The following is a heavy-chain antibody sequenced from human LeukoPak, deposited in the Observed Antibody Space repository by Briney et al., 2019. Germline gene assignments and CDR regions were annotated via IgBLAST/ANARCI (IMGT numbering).Heavy chain of an antibody. D-gene: IGHD3-22*01. CDR3: ARPIFFNYYDSSGYYSNWFDP. Sequence: PSETLSLTCAVSGGSISSGGYSWSWIRQPPGKGLEWIGYIYHSGSTYYNPSLKSRVTISVDRSKNQFSLKLSSVTAADTAVYYCARPIFFNYYDSSGYYSNWFDPWGQGTLVTVSS. J-gene: IGHJ5*02. CDR2: IYHSGST. CDR1: GGSISSGGYS. V-gene: IGHV4-30-2*01.